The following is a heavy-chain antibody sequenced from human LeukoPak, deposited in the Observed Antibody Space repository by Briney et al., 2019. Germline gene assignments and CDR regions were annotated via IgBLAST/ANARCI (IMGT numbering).Heavy chain of an antibody. J-gene: IGHJ3*02. CDR3: ASPREDTGGYSYGYFYAFDI. CDR2: INPSGGST. Sequence: ASVKVSCKASGYTFTSYYMHWVRQAPGQGLEWMAIINPSGGSTSYAQKFQGRVTMTRDTSTSTVYMELSSLRSEDTAVYYCASPREDTGGYSYGYFYAFDIWGQGTMVTVSS. V-gene: IGHV1-46*01. CDR1: GYTFTSYY. D-gene: IGHD5-18*01.